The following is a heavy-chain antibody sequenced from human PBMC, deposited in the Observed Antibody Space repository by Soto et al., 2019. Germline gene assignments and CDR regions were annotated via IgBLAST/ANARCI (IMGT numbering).Heavy chain of an antibody. J-gene: IGHJ3*02. CDR1: GGTFSSYT. CDR2: IIPILDIA. Sequence: QVQLVQSGAEVKKPGSSVKVSCKASGGTFSSYTISWVRQAPGQGLEWMGRIIPILDIANYAQKFQGRVTITEDKSTSTAYMELSSLRSEDTAVYYCARDRITIFGVVPGDAFDIWGQGTMVTVSS. V-gene: IGHV1-69*08. CDR3: ARDRITIFGVVPGDAFDI. D-gene: IGHD3-3*01.